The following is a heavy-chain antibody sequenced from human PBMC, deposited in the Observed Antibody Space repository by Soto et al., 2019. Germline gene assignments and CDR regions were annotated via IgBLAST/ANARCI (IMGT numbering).Heavy chain of an antibody. Sequence: XETLSLTCTVSGCSISSSSYYWGWIRQPPGKGLEWIGIIYYSGSTYYNPSLKSRVTISVDTSKNQFSLKLSSVTAADTAVYYCARGWYYYYGMDVWGHGTTVTVSS. CDR1: GCSISSSSYY. CDR2: IYYSGST. V-gene: IGHV4-39*01. D-gene: IGHD6-19*01. CDR3: ARGWYYYYGMDV. J-gene: IGHJ6*02.